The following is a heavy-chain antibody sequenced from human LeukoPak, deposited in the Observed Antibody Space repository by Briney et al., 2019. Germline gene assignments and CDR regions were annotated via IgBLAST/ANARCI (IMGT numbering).Heavy chain of an antibody. V-gene: IGHV4-61*02. CDR3: ARVVRVTHFDY. CDR2: IYTSGST. CDR1: GGSISSGSYY. J-gene: IGHJ4*02. D-gene: IGHD4-23*01. Sequence: PSETLSLTCTVSGGSISSGSYYWSWIRQPAGKGLEWIGRIYTSGSTNYNPSLKSRVTMSVDTSKNQFSLKLSSVTAADTAVYYCARVVRVTHFDYWGQGTLVTVSS.